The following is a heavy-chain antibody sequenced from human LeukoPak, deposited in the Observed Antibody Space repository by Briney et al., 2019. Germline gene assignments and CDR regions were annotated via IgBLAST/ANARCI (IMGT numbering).Heavy chain of an antibody. D-gene: IGHD2-15*01. CDR1: GGSISSSSYY. CDR3: ARRRDIVVVVAANDAFDI. CDR2: IYYSGST. V-gene: IGHV4-39*07. Sequence: SETLSLTCTVSGGSISSSSYYWGWIRQPPGKGLEWIGSIYYSGSTYYNPSLKSRVTISVDTSKNQFSLKLSSVTAADTAVYYCARRRDIVVVVAANDAFDIWGQGTMVTVSS. J-gene: IGHJ3*02.